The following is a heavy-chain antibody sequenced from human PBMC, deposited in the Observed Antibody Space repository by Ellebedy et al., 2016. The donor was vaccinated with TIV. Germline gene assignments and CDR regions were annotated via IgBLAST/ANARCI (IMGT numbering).Heavy chain of an antibody. V-gene: IGHV3-30-3*01. CDR1: GFTFSSYA. CDR3: TRGGTSYSDY. CDR2: ISYDGSNK. Sequence: GESLKISCAASGFTFSSYAMHWVRQAPGKGLEWVAVISYDGSNKYYADSVKGRFTISRDNSKNTLYLQMNSLRAEDTAMYYCTRGGTSYSDYWGQGTLVTVSS. J-gene: IGHJ4*02. D-gene: IGHD1-1*01.